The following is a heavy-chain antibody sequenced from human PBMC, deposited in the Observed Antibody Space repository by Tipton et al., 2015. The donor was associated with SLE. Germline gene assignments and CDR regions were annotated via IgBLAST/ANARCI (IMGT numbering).Heavy chain of an antibody. CDR3: ARERITMFCGAFDI. J-gene: IGHJ3*02. D-gene: IGHD3-9*01. V-gene: IGHV3-48*03. Sequence: SLRLSCAASGFTFSSYEMNWVRQAPGKGLEWVSYISSSGSAIYYADSVRGRFTISRDNAKNSLFLQMNSLRAEDTSVYYCARERITMFCGAFDIWGQGTRVTVSS. CDR2: ISSSGSAI. CDR1: GFTFSSYE.